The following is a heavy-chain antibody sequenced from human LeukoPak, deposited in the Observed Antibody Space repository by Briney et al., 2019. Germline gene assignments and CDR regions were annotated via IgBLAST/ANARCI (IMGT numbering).Heavy chain of an antibody. D-gene: IGHD2-21*02. Sequence: ASVKVSCKASGYTFTSCAMNWVRQAPGQGLEWMGWINTNTGNPTYAQGFTGRFVFSLDTSVSTAYLQICSLKAEDTAVYYCARYCGGDCYSGFDYWGQGTLVTVSS. CDR3: ARYCGGDCYSGFDY. J-gene: IGHJ4*02. CDR2: INTNTGNP. CDR1: GYTFTSCA. V-gene: IGHV7-4-1*01.